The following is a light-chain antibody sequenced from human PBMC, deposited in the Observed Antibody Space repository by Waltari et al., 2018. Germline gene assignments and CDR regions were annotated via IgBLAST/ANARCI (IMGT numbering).Light chain of an antibody. CDR2: YDR. CDR1: NIGTYS. V-gene: IGLV3-21*04. CDR3: HVWHPHVDPGV. Sequence: SYVVTQPPSVSVAPGETATITCGGDNIGTYSVHWYQQKAGQAPVLVIFYDRDRPSVIPDRFSGSTSGNTATLTISRVEAGDEARYYCHVWHPHVDPGVFGTGTEVTVL. J-gene: IGLJ1*01.